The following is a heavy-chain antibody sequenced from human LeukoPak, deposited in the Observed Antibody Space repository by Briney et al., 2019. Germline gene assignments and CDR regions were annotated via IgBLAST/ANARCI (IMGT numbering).Heavy chain of an antibody. CDR2: INPSGSST. CDR3: ARDNSVGDIAWWFDP. D-gene: IGHD3-16*02. Sequence: ASVKVSCKASGGTFSSYAISWVRQAPGQGLEWMGLINPSGSSTLYAQKFQGRVTMTRDMSTTTDYMELSSLRSEDTAVYYCARDNSVGDIAWWFDPWGQGTLVTVSS. V-gene: IGHV1-46*01. J-gene: IGHJ5*02. CDR1: GGTFSSYA.